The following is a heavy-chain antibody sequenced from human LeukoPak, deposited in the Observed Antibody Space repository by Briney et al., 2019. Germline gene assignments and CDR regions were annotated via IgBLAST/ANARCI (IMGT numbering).Heavy chain of an antibody. CDR1: GFAFNKSW. J-gene: IGHJ4*02. Sequence: GGSLRLSCAASGFAFNKSWMTWVRQTPGKGLEWVANINADGRAEYYVDSVKGRFAISRDNAKSSVFLQMNNLRAEDTAVYYCAKWGSTWGFDNWGQGTLVTVSS. CDR3: AKWGSTWGFDN. CDR2: INADGRAE. D-gene: IGHD7-27*01. V-gene: IGHV3-7*01.